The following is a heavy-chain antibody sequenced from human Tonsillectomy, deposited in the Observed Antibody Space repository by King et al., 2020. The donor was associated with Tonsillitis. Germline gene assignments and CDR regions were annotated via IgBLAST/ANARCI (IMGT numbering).Heavy chain of an antibody. D-gene: IGHD3-16*01. J-gene: IGHJ4*02. Sequence: QLVQSGAEVKKPGESLKISCKGSGYNFTTYWIGWVRQMPGKGPDWMGVIYPDDSDARYSPSFQGQVSMSADKSILTAYLQWSSLKASDTAIFYCARGEGFDFDYWGQGTLVTVSS. V-gene: IGHV5-51*01. CDR1: GYNFTTYW. CDR3: ARGEGFDFDY. CDR2: IYPDDSDA.